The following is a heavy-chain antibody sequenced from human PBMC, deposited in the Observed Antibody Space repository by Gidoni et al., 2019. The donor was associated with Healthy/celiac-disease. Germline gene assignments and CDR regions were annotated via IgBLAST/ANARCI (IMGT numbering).Heavy chain of an antibody. CDR3: ATRPAAGIAAREDY. CDR2: SNSDGSST. CDR1: GFTFSSYW. Sequence: EVPLVESGGGLVQPGGSLSLSCAASGFTFSSYWMHLVRQAPGKGLVWVSRSNSDGSSTSYADSVKGRFTISRDNAKNTLYLQMNSRRAEDTAVYYCATRPAAGIAAREDYWGQGTLVTVSS. J-gene: IGHJ4*02. D-gene: IGHD6-6*01. V-gene: IGHV3-74*01.